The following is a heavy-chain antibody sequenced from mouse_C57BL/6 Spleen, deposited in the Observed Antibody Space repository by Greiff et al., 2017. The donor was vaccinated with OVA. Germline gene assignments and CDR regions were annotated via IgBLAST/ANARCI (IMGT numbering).Heavy chain of an antibody. D-gene: IGHD2-10*02. Sequence: VQLQQSGPELVKPGASVKIPCKASGYTFTDYNMDWVKQSHGKSLEWIGDINPNNGGTIYNQKFKGKATLTVDKSSSTAYMERRSLTSEDTAVYYCARLKYLYAMDYWGQGTSVTVSS. CDR1: GYTFTDYN. CDR2: INPNNGGT. CDR3: ARLKYLYAMDY. J-gene: IGHJ4*01. V-gene: IGHV1-18*01.